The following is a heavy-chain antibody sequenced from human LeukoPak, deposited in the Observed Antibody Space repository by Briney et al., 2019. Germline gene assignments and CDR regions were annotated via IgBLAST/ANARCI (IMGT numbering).Heavy chain of an antibody. J-gene: IGHJ1*01. CDR3: SKRGSDSPSCFQH. Sequence: GASLRLSCAASGFTFSTYAMTWVRQVPGKGPEWVSAISSSGADTHYADSVKGRFTISRDNSKNTLYLQMNSLRAEDTAVYYCSKRGSDSPSCFQHWGQGTLVTVSS. CDR1: GFTFSTYA. CDR2: ISSSGADT. V-gene: IGHV3-23*01. D-gene: IGHD2-21*02.